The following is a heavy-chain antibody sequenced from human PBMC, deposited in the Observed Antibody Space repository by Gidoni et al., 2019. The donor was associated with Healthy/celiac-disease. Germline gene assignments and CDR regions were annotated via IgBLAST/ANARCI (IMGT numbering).Heavy chain of an antibody. CDR2: INPNSGGT. Sequence: QVQLVQSGAEVKKPGASVKVSCTASGSTFTGYYMHWVRQAPGQGLEWMGWINPNSGGTNYAQKFQGWVTMTRDTSISTAYMELSRLRSDDTAVYYCARGYDSSGYYYVYWGQGTLVTVSS. V-gene: IGHV1-2*04. J-gene: IGHJ4*02. CDR3: ARGYDSSGYYYVY. D-gene: IGHD3-22*01. CDR1: GSTFTGYY.